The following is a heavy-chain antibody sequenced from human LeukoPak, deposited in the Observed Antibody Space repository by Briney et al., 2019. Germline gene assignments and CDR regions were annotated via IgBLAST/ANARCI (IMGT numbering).Heavy chain of an antibody. D-gene: IGHD4-17*01. CDR3: ARLRLTTVVTPHDAFDI. CDR2: INHSGST. V-gene: IGHV4-34*01. CDR1: GGSFSGYY. Sequence: SETLSLTCAVYGGSFSGYYWSWIRQPPGKGLEWIGEINHSGSTNYNPSLKSRVTISVDTSKNQFSLKLSSVTAADTAVYYCARLRLTTVVTPHDAFDIWGQGTMVTVSS. J-gene: IGHJ3*02.